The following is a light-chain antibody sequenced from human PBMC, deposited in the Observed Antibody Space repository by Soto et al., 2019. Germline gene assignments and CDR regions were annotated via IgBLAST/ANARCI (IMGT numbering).Light chain of an antibody. CDR2: GTS. Sequence: IVLTQSPGTLSLSPGERATMSCRASQSVSSSYLVWNQQRPGQPPRLLIYGTSTRAAGISDRFSGNGSGTDFILFIYRLEPGDSAVYYCQQYGTSALTFGGGTKV. V-gene: IGKV3-20*01. CDR3: QQYGTSALT. CDR1: QSVSSSY. J-gene: IGKJ4*01.